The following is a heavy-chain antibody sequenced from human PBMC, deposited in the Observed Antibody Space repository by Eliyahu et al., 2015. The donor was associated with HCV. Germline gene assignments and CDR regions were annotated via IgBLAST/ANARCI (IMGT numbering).Heavy chain of an antibody. Sequence: QVQLQESGPGLVKPSETLSLTCTVXGGSISSYYWSWIRQPPGKGLEWIGYIYYSGSTNYTXSLKSRVTISVDTSKNQFSLKLSSVTAADTAMYYCAREPPIAPYGMDVWGQGTTVTVSS. CDR2: IYYSGST. J-gene: IGHJ6*02. CDR1: GGSISSYY. V-gene: IGHV4-59*01. CDR3: AREPPIAPYGMDV.